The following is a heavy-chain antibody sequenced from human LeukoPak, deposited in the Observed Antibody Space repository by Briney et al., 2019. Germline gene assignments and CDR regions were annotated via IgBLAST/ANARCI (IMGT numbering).Heavy chain of an antibody. CDR2: ISSSGSTI. CDR1: GFTFSSYE. V-gene: IGHV3-48*03. CDR3: ARAGAVAGTGYYYYYYYMDV. D-gene: IGHD6-19*01. Sequence: PGGSLRLSRAASGFTFSSYEMNWVRQAPGKGLEWVSYISSSGSTIYYADSVKGRFTISRDNAKNSLYLQMNSLRAEDTAVYYCARAGAVAGTGYYYYYYYMDVWGKGTTVTVSS. J-gene: IGHJ6*03.